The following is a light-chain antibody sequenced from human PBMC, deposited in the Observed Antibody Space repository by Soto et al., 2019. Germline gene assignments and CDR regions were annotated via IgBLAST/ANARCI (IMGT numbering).Light chain of an antibody. CDR3: QQYGSSGT. CDR1: QSVSSN. Sequence: EVVMTQSPATLSVSPGARATLSCRASQSVSSNLVWYQQKPGQAPRLLIYGASTRASGIPARFSASGSGTDFTLTISRLEPEDFAVYYCQQYGSSGTVGQGTKVDIK. J-gene: IGKJ1*01. CDR2: GAS. V-gene: IGKV3-15*01.